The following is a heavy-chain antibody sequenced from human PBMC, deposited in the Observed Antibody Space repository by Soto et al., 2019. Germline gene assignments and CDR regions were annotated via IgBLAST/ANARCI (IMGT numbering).Heavy chain of an antibody. CDR3: ARDYYRFNSGYGFSMDV. V-gene: IGHV3-53*04. Sequence: PGGSLRLSCAASGLTVSSNYMSWVRQAPGKGLEWVSVIYSGGSTYYADSVKGRFTISRHNSKNTLYLQMNSLRAEDTAVYYCARDYYRFNSGYGFSMDVWGQGTTVTVSS. CDR2: IYSGGST. CDR1: GLTVSSNY. D-gene: IGHD5-12*01. J-gene: IGHJ6*02.